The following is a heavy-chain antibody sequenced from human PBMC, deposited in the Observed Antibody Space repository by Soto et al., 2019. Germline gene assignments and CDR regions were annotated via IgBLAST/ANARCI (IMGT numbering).Heavy chain of an antibody. CDR3: ATSQKGYNWNYFDH. V-gene: IGHV4-39*01. CDR1: GASISGSYYY. Sequence: PSETLSLTCAVSGASISGSYYYWAWLRQSPGKGPEWIGSVFYTGFTSYTPSLESRVSVSVDTSKSQFSLKLSAVTAADTAVYYCATSQKGYNWNYFDHWGQGALVPVSS. CDR2: VFYTGFT. D-gene: IGHD1-20*01. J-gene: IGHJ4*02.